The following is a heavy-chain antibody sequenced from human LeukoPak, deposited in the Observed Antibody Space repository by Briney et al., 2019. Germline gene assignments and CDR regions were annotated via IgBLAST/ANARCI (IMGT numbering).Heavy chain of an antibody. V-gene: IGHV4-39*01. CDR3: ARHGAVVVPAASGNWFDP. CDR2: IYYSGST. Sequence: NSSETLSLTCTVSGGSISSSSYYWGWIRQPPGKGLEWIGSIYYSGSTYYNPSLMSRVTISVDTSKNQFSLKLSSVTAADTAVYYCARHGAVVVPAASGNWFDPWGQGTLVTVSS. J-gene: IGHJ5*02. CDR1: GGSISSSSYY. D-gene: IGHD2-2*01.